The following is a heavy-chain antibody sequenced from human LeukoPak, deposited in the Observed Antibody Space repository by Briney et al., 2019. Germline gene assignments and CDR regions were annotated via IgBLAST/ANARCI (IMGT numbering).Heavy chain of an antibody. V-gene: IGHV4-61*01. CDR2: NYYSGST. CDR1: GGSVSSGTYY. D-gene: IGHD4-11*01. J-gene: IGHJ4*02. Sequence: PSETLSLTCTVSGGSVSSGTYYWSWIRQPPGKGLEWIGYNYYSGSTNYNPSLKSRVTISVDTSKNQFSLKLISVTAADTAVYYCARDRVRGNSNPFFDYWGQGTLVTVSS. CDR3: ARDRVRGNSNPFFDY.